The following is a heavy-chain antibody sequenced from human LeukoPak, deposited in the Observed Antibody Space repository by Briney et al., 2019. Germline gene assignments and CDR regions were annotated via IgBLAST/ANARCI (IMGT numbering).Heavy chain of an antibody. CDR1: GFTFSSYG. CDR3: AKDPGDIVLMVYAMGNYYFDY. Sequence: PGGSLRLSRAASGFTFSSYGMHWVRQAPGKGLEWVAFIRYDGSNKYYADSVKGRFTISRDNSKNTLYLQMNSLRAEDTAVYYCAKDPGDIVLMVYAMGNYYFDYWGQGTLVTVSS. J-gene: IGHJ4*02. CDR2: IRYDGSNK. V-gene: IGHV3-30*02. D-gene: IGHD2-8*01.